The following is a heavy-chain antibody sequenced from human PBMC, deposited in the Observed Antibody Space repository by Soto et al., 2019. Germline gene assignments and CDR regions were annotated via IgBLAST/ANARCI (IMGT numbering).Heavy chain of an antibody. J-gene: IGHJ4*02. V-gene: IGHV3-30*04. Sequence: GGSLRLSCAASGFTFSSYVMHWVRQAPGKGPEWVAVISFDGNDKYYTDSVKGRFTVSRDNSKNTLYLQMNSLRAEDTAVYYCAAGVEVVPAAAMGPLDYWGQGTLVTVSS. CDR3: AAGVEVVPAAAMGPLDY. D-gene: IGHD2-2*01. CDR1: GFTFSSYV. CDR2: ISFDGNDK.